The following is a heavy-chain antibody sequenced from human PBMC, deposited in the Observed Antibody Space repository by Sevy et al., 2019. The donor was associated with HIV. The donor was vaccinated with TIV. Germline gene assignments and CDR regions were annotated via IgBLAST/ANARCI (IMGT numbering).Heavy chain of an antibody. V-gene: IGHV3-15*01. CDR3: TAGVGASDFDY. D-gene: IGHD1-26*01. Sequence: GGSLRLSCAASGFTFSNAWMSWVHQAPGKGLEWVGRIKSKTEGATRDFAAPVKGRLLISRDDSRNTVYLQMNSLKTEDTAVYYCTAGVGASDFDYWAQGTLVTVSS. CDR1: GFTFSNAW. J-gene: IGHJ4*02. CDR2: IKSKTEGATR.